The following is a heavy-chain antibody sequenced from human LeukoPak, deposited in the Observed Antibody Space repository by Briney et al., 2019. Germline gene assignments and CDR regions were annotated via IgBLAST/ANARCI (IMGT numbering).Heavy chain of an antibody. J-gene: IGHJ6*02. Sequence: GGSLRLSCAASGFTVSSNYMSWVRQAPGKGLEWVSVIYSGDSTYYADSVKGRFTISRDNSKNTLYLQMNTLRAEDTAVYYCARLGQGLPPSYYFGMDVWGQGTTVTV. CDR3: ARLGQGLPPSYYFGMDV. CDR1: GFTVSSNY. CDR2: IYSGDST. V-gene: IGHV3-66*01. D-gene: IGHD6-19*01.